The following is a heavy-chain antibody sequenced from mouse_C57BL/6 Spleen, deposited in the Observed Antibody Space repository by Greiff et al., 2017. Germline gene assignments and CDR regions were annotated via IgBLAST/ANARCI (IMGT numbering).Heavy chain of an antibody. Sequence: EVNVVESGGGLVKPGGSLKLSCAASGFTFSDYGMHWVRQAPEKGLEWVAYISSGSSTIYYADTVKGRFTISRDNAKNTLFLQMTSLRSEDTAMYYCARRHYGSSYYFDYWGQGTTLTVSS. J-gene: IGHJ2*01. CDR3: ARRHYGSSYYFDY. CDR2: ISSGSSTI. D-gene: IGHD1-1*01. V-gene: IGHV5-17*01. CDR1: GFTFSDYG.